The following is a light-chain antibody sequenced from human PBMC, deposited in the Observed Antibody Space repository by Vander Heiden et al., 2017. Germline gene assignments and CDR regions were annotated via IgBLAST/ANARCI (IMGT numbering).Light chain of an antibody. J-gene: IGKJ2*01. V-gene: IGKV2-28*01. Sequence: DIVITQSPLSLPVTPGEPAPIPCRSSQSLLHSNGYNYLDWYLQKPGQSPQLLIYLGSNRASGVPDRFSGSGSGTDFTLKISRVEAEDVGVYYCMQALQTPYTFGQGTKLEIK. CDR2: LGS. CDR3: MQALQTPYT. CDR1: QSLLHSNGYNY.